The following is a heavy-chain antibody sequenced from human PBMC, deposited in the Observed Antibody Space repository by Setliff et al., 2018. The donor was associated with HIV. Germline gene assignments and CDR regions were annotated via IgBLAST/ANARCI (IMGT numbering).Heavy chain of an antibody. Sequence: SETLSLTCAVYGGSFSGYYWSWIRQTPGKGLERIGEIDHSGGTKYNPSLKSRVTISLDTSKNQFSLKLSSVTAADTAVYYCARARFWSGYYTGDNYYYMDVWGKGTSVTVSS. CDR1: GGSFSGYY. V-gene: IGHV4-34*01. J-gene: IGHJ6*03. CDR2: IDHSGGT. CDR3: ARARFWSGYYTGDNYYYMDV. D-gene: IGHD3-3*01.